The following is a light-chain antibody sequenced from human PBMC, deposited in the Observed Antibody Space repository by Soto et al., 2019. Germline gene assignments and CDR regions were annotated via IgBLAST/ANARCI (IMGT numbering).Light chain of an antibody. CDR2: DAS. V-gene: IGKV3-11*01. Sequence: EIVLTQSPATLSLSPGERVTLSCRASQGVSSHLVWYQQKPGQAPRLLIYDASNRATGIPARFSGSGSGTDFTLTISSLEPEDFAVYYCQQRSNWALTFGGGTKVEIK. CDR1: QGVSSH. J-gene: IGKJ4*01. CDR3: QQRSNWALT.